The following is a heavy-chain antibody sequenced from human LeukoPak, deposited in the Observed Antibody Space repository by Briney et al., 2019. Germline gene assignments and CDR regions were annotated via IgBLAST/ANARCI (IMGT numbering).Heavy chain of an antibody. Sequence: GGSLRLSCAASGFTFSRYSMNWVRQAPGKGLEWVSSISSASTYIYYADSVKGRFTISRDNSKNTLYLQMNSLRAEDTALYYCAKKVVVGATSPYSDFQDWGQGTLVTVSS. CDR3: AKKVVVGATSPYSDFQD. D-gene: IGHD1-26*01. CDR2: ISSASTYI. CDR1: GFTFSRYS. J-gene: IGHJ1*01. V-gene: IGHV3-21*04.